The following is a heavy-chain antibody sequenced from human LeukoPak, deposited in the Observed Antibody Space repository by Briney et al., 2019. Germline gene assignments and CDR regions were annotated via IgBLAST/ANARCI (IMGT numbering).Heavy chain of an antibody. CDR2: IYYSGST. Sequence: SETLSLTCTVSGGSISSYYWRWIRQPPGKGLEWIGYIYYSGSTNYNPSLKSRVTISVDTSKNQFSLKLSSVTAADTAVYYFAREVHNWNYWFDPWGQGTLVTVSS. CDR1: GGSISSYY. J-gene: IGHJ5*02. D-gene: IGHD1-7*01. CDR3: AREVHNWNYWFDP. V-gene: IGHV4-59*01.